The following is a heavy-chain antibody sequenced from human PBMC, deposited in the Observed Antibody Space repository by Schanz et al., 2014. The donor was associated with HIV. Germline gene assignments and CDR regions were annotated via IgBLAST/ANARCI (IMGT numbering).Heavy chain of an antibody. Sequence: QVQLVESGGGVVQPGRSLRLSCAASGFSFSSYGMHWVRQAPGKGLEWVAIIWYDGSNKYYSEYVKGRFTISRDKSKNTLYLEMNSLRVEDTAVYFCTRGRFLERGGMDVWGQGTAVTVSS. V-gene: IGHV3-33*01. CDR3: TRGRFLERGGMDV. CDR1: GFSFSSYG. D-gene: IGHD3-3*01. J-gene: IGHJ6*02. CDR2: IWYDGSNK.